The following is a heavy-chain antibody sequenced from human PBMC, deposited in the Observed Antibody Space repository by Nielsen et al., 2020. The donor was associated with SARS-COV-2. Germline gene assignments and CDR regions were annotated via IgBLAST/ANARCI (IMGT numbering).Heavy chain of an antibody. J-gene: IGHJ4*02. Sequence: GESLKISCVASGFTFSSHWMHWVRQVPGKGLLWLSRINNDGSSTSYADSVKGRFTISRDNVKNSLYLQMNSLRPEDTAVYYCARERRLGAHSVPFDYWGQGTLVTVSS. CDR2: INNDGSST. CDR1: GFTFSSHW. CDR3: ARERRLGAHSVPFDY. V-gene: IGHV3-74*01. D-gene: IGHD1-26*01.